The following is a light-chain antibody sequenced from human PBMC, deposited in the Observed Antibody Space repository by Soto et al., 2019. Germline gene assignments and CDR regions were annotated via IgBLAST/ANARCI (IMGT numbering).Light chain of an antibody. J-gene: IGKJ2*01. CDR3: QQYGGSPLYT. V-gene: IGKV3-20*01. CDR1: QSVSSSD. Sequence: EIVLTQSPGTLSLSPGDRATLSCRASQSVSSSDLAWYQQKPGQAPRLLIYGASTRATGIPDRFSGSVSVTDFTLTISRLEPEDFAVYYCQQYGGSPLYTFGQGTKLEIK. CDR2: GAS.